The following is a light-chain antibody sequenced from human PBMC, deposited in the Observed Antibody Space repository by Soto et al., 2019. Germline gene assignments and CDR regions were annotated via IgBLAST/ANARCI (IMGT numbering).Light chain of an antibody. CDR3: QQRTNRPPIT. J-gene: IGKJ5*01. CDR1: QSINRH. Sequence: EIVLTQSPATLSLSPGERATLSCRASQSINRHLAWYRQKPGQAPRLLIYDASNRATGIPARFSGSGSGTDFTLTISGLEPEDFAVYYCQQRTNRPPITFGQGTLLEVK. CDR2: DAS. V-gene: IGKV3-11*01.